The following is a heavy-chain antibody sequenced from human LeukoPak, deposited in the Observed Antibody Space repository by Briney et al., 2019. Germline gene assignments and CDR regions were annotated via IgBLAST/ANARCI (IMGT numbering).Heavy chain of an antibody. Sequence: GGSLRLSCAASGFTFSSYSMNWVRQAPGKGLEWVSSISSSSSYIYYADSVKGRFTISRDNAKDSLYLQMNSLRAEDTAVYYCARDARITMVRGALDYWGQGTLVTVSS. CDR1: GFTFSSYS. CDR3: ARDARITMVRGALDY. CDR2: ISSSSSYI. J-gene: IGHJ4*02. V-gene: IGHV3-21*01. D-gene: IGHD3-10*01.